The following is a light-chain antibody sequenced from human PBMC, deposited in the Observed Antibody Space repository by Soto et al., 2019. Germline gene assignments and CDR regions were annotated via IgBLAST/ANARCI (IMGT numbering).Light chain of an antibody. Sequence: DIVLTQSPATLSLSPGERATLSCRASQSVSSYLAWYQQKPGQAPRLLIYDASNRATGIPARFSGGGSGTDFTLTISSLEPEDFAVYYCQQRSNWPRTVGQGTKVDIK. CDR1: QSVSSY. CDR2: DAS. V-gene: IGKV3-11*01. J-gene: IGKJ1*01. CDR3: QQRSNWPRT.